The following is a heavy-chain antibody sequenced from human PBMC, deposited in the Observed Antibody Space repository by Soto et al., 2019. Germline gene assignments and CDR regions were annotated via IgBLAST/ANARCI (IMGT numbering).Heavy chain of an antibody. J-gene: IGHJ4*02. V-gene: IGHV3-7*01. Sequence: GGSLRLSCAASGFTFSSYWMSWVRQAPGKGLEWVANIKQDGSHKYYVDSVKGRFTMSRDNAKNSLYLQMSSLRAEDTAVYYCARGSSVYDSSGYAFDYWGQGSLVTVSS. CDR1: GFTFSSYW. CDR2: IKQDGSHK. CDR3: ARGSSVYDSSGYAFDY. D-gene: IGHD3-22*01.